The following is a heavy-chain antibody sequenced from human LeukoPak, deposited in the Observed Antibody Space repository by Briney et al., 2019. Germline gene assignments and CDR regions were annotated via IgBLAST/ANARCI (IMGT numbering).Heavy chain of an antibody. V-gene: IGHV3-21*01. J-gene: IGHJ6*03. CDR1: GFTFSSYW. CDR3: ARGRAKDIYMDV. D-gene: IGHD2-15*01. Sequence: GGSLRLSCAASGFTFSSYWMSWVRQAPGKGLEWVSSISSSSSYIYYADSVKGRFTISRDNAKNSLYLQMNSLRAEDTAVYYCARGRAKDIYMDVWGKGTTVTVSS. CDR2: ISSSSSYI.